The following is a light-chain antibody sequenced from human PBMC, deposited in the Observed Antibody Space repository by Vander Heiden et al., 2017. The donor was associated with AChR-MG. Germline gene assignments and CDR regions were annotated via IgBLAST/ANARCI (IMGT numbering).Light chain of an antibody. CDR3: QQRSDWPRVT. V-gene: IGKV3-11*01. Sequence: EIVLTQSPATLSLSPGERATLSCRASQSVSNYLAWYQHKPGQAPRLLIYDASDRATGIPARFSGSGSGTDFTLTISSLEPEDFALYYCQQRSDWPRVTFGGGTKVEI. CDR1: QSVSNY. CDR2: DAS. J-gene: IGKJ4*01.